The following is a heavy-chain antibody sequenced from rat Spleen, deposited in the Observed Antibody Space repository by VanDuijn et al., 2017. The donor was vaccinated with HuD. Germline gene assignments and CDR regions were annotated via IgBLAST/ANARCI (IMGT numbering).Heavy chain of an antibody. CDR2: ISSGGGGT. CDR1: GFSLTNFH. J-gene: IGHJ2*01. Sequence: EVQLKESGPGLVQPSQTLSLTCTVSGFSLTNFHVTWVRQPPGKGLEWVASISSGGGGTYYPDSVKGRFTISRDNAKSTLYLQMDSLRSEDTATYYCARHGGYWGQGVMVTVSS. CDR3: ARHGGY. V-gene: IGHV5-25*01.